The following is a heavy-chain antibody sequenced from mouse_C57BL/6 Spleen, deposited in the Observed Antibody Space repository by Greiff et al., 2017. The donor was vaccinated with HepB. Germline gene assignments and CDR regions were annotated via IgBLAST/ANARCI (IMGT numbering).Heavy chain of an antibody. CDR1: GYAFSSSW. D-gene: IGHD1-1*01. V-gene: IGHV1-82*01. CDR2: IYPGDGDT. CDR3: ARDIYYYGSSYPYYAMDY. Sequence: VQRVESGPELVKPGASVKISCKASGYAFSSSWMNWVKQRPGKGLEWIGRIYPGDGDTNYNGKFKGKATLTADKSSSTAYMQLSSLTSEDSAVYFCARDIYYYGSSYPYYAMDYWGQGTSVTVSS. J-gene: IGHJ4*01.